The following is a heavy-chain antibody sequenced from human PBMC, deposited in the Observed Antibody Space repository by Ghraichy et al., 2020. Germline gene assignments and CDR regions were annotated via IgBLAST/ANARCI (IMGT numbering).Heavy chain of an antibody. CDR1: GFTFSSYD. J-gene: IGHJ6*02. Sequence: GGSLRLSCAASGFTFSSYDMHWVRQATGKGLEWVSAIGTAGDTYYPGSVKGRFTISRESAKNSLYLQMNSLRAGDTAVYYCARARDRYSSSWYGPDGMDVWGQGTTVTVSS. CDR2: IGTAGDT. CDR3: ARARDRYSSSWYGPDGMDV. V-gene: IGHV3-13*01. D-gene: IGHD6-13*01.